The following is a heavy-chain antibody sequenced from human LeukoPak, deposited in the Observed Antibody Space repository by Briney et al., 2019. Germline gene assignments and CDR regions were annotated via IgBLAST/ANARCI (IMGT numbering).Heavy chain of an antibody. D-gene: IGHD4-11*01. V-gene: IGHV4-30-2*01. CDR3: ARASDYSNLGYYFDN. CDR1: GGSISSGGYS. Sequence: SQTLSLTCAVSGGSISSGGYSWSWIRQPPGKGLEWIGYIYHSGSTYYNPSLKSRVTISVDRSKNQFSLKLTSVTAADTAVYYCARASDYSNLGYYFDNWGQGTLVTVSS. CDR2: IYHSGST. J-gene: IGHJ4*02.